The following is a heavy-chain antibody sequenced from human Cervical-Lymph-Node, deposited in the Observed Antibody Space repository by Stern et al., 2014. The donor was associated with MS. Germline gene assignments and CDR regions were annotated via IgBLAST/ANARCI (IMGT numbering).Heavy chain of an antibody. CDR1: GFTLRNYW. Sequence: EVQLVESGGGLIQPGGSLRLSCTASGFTLRNYWMHWVRQTPGKGLVWVSRIDSDGLSRSYADSVKGRFTISRDSAKNTLYLQMNSLSAEDTAVYYCARGRSYDWFDLWGQGALVTVSS. CDR3: ARGRSYDWFDL. D-gene: IGHD4-17*01. CDR2: IDSDGLSR. V-gene: IGHV3-74*02. J-gene: IGHJ5*02.